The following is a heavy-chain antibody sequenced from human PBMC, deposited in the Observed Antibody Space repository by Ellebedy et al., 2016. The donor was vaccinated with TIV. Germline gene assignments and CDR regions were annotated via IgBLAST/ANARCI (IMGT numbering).Heavy chain of an antibody. CDR1: GFTFSDYY. CDR2: ISSSGSTI. J-gene: IGHJ4*02. Sequence: GESLKISCAASGFTFSDYYMSWIRQAPGKGLEWVSYISSSGSTIYYADSVKGRFTISRDNAKNSLYLQMNSLRAEDTAVYYCARDRRDCSGGSCYSDYWGQGTLVTVSS. V-gene: IGHV3-11*01. D-gene: IGHD2-15*01. CDR3: ARDRRDCSGGSCYSDY.